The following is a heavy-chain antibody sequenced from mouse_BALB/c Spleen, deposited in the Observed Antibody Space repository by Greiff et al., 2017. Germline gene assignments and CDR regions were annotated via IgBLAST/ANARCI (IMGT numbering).Heavy chain of an antibody. Sequence: QVQLQQSGAELARPGASVKLSCKASGYTFTSYWMQWVKQRPGQGLEWIGAIYPGDGDTRYTQKFKGKATLTADKSSSTAYMQLSSLASEDSAVYCCARRGRDSWYLDVWGAGTTVTGSS. CDR1: GYTFTSYW. CDR2: IYPGDGDT. V-gene: IGHV1-87*01. J-gene: IGHJ1*01. CDR3: ARRGRDSWYLDV.